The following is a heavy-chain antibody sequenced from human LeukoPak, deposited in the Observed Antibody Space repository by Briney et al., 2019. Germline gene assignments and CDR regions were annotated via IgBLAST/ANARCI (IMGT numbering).Heavy chain of an antibody. Sequence: SETLSLTCTVSGGSISSSSYYWGWIRQPPGKGLEWIGSIYYSGSTYYNPSLKSRVTISVDTSKNQFSLKLSSVTAADTAVYYCARQETVAGAYNWFDPWGQGTLVTVSS. CDR1: GGSISSSSYY. D-gene: IGHD6-19*01. CDR2: IYYSGST. J-gene: IGHJ5*02. V-gene: IGHV4-39*01. CDR3: ARQETVAGAYNWFDP.